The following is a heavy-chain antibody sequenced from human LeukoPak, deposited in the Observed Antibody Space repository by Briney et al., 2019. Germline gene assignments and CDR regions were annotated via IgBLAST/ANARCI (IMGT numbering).Heavy chain of an antibody. CDR2: ISAYNGNT. J-gene: IGHJ4*02. V-gene: IGHV1-18*01. Sequence: ASVKVSCKASGYTFTSYGISWVRQAPGQGLEWMGWISAYNGNTNYAQKFQGRVTMTRNTSISTAYMELSSLRSEDTAVYYCARGHGGIVVVPAATFQFDYWGQGTLVTVSS. CDR1: GYTFTSYG. D-gene: IGHD2-2*01. CDR3: ARGHGGIVVVPAATFQFDY.